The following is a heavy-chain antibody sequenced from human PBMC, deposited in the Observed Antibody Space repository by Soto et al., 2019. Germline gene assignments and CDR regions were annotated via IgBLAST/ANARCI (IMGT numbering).Heavy chain of an antibody. D-gene: IGHD6-13*01. CDR2: IYYSGST. CDR1: GGSVSSGSYY. CDR3: ARDSWAAAGGGWFDP. V-gene: IGHV4-61*01. J-gene: IGHJ5*02. Sequence: SETLSLTCTVSGGSVSSGSYYWSWIRQPPGKGLEWIGYIYYSGSTNYNPSLKSRVTISVDTSKNQFSLKLSSVTAADAAVYYCARDSWAAAGGGWFDPWGQGTLVTVSS.